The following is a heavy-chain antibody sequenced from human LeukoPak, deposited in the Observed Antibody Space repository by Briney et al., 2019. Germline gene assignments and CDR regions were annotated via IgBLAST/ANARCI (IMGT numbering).Heavy chain of an antibody. Sequence: GGSLRLSCAASGFTFSTYGMHWVRQAPGKGLEWVAFIRYDGRNKYYADSVKGRFTISRDNSKNTLCLQMNSPRAEDTAVYYCAKEIWPTVTTPGHTHFDYWGQGTLVTVSS. V-gene: IGHV3-30*02. J-gene: IGHJ4*02. CDR2: IRYDGRNK. CDR1: GFTFSTYG. D-gene: IGHD4-17*01. CDR3: AKEIWPTVTTPGHTHFDY.